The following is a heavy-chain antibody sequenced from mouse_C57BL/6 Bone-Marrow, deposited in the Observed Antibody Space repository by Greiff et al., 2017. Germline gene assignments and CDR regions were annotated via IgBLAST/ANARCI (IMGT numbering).Heavy chain of an antibody. Sequence: VQLQQSGTVLARPGASVKMSCKTSGYTFTSYWMHWVKQRPGPGLEWMGAIYPGNSDTSYNQKFKGKAKLTAVTSASTAYMELSSLTNEDSAVYYCTRSRWDLLWAMDYWGQGTSVTVSS. J-gene: IGHJ4*01. CDR3: TRSRWDLLWAMDY. CDR1: GYTFTSYW. CDR2: IYPGNSDT. V-gene: IGHV1-5*01. D-gene: IGHD2-1*01.